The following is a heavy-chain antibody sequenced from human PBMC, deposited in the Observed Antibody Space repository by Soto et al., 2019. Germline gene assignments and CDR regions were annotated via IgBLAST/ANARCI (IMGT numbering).Heavy chain of an antibody. CDR1: GGSFSGYY. CDR2: INQSGGT. V-gene: IGHV4-34*01. D-gene: IGHD1-26*01. J-gene: IGHJ4*02. CDR3: ARGLWEVRFDY. Sequence: QVQLQQWGAGLLKPSETLSLTCAVYGGSFSGYYWSWIRQSPGKGLEWIGEINQSGGTNYNPSLKIRVTISVDASKNQFSLKLTSMTAADTAVYFCARGLWEVRFDYWGQGTLVTVSS.